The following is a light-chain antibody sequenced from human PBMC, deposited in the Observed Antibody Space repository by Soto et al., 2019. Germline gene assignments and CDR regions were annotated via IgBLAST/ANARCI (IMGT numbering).Light chain of an antibody. J-gene: IGKJ1*01. CDR2: AAS. V-gene: IGKV1-39*01. CDR3: QQSYIMPWT. CDR1: QNIGFY. Sequence: DIQVTQSPSSLSASVGDRVTITCRASQNIGFYLNWYQQKPEEAPKVLIYAASSLQSGVPSRFSGSGSGTEFTLTISSLQPEDFATYSCQQSYIMPWTFGQGTRVEI.